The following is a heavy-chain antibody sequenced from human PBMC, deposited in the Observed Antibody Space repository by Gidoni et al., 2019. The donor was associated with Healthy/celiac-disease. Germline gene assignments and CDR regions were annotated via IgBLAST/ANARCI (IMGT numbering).Heavy chain of an antibody. J-gene: IGHJ6*02. Sequence: QVQLVQSGAEVKKPGASVKVAGKVAGYTLTELSLHWVRQAPGKGLEWMGGFDPEDGETIYAQKFQGRVTMTAATSTDTAFMELSSLSSEDTAVYYCATARGQLGPIHYYGMDVWGQGTTVTVSS. CDR1: GYTLTELS. CDR3: ATARGQLGPIHYYGMDV. V-gene: IGHV1-24*01. CDR2: FDPEDGET. D-gene: IGHD6-6*01.